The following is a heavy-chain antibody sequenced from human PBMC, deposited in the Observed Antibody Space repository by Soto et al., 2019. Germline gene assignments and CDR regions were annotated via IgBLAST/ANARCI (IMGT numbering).Heavy chain of an antibody. CDR3: AKDSAGFWTGYCSY. Sequence: EVQLVESGGGLVQPGGSLRLSCAASGFIFSSYWMSWVRQTPGKGLEWVASIKQDGSEKYFVDSVKGRFTISRDNAKNSLYLQMDSLRAEDTAVYYCAKDSAGFWTGYCSYWGQGTLVTVSS. V-gene: IGHV3-7*01. CDR1: GFIFSSYW. J-gene: IGHJ4*02. CDR2: IKQDGSEK. D-gene: IGHD3-3*01.